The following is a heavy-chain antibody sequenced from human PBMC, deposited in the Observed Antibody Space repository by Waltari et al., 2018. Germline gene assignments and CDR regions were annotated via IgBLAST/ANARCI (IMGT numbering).Heavy chain of an antibody. CDR2: ISGSGGST. J-gene: IGHJ4*02. CDR3: ATGARMTIFGVGTIDY. Sequence: EVQLLESGGGFVQPGGSLRLSCAASGLTFSCYAMSWFRQAPGKGLEWVPAISGSGGSTYYADSVRGRCTISRDNSKNALYLQMNSLRAEDTAVYYCATGARMTIFGVGTIDYWGQGTLVTVSS. CDR1: GLTFSCYA. D-gene: IGHD3-3*01. V-gene: IGHV3-23*01.